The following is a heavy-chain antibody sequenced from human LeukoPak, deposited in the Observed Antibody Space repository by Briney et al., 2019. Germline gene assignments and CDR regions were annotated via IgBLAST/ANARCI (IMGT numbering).Heavy chain of an antibody. CDR3: ARGVGGGDF. V-gene: IGHV1-8*01. D-gene: IGHD2-15*01. CDR2: VNPDSGKT. J-gene: IGHJ4*02. Sequence: GASVKVSCKASGYTFTSFEINWVRQSTGQGLEWMGWVNPDSGKTAYALKFQDRLIMTTNISLSTVYMELASLKSEDTAVYHCARGVGGGDFRGPGTLVTVSS. CDR1: GYTFTSFE.